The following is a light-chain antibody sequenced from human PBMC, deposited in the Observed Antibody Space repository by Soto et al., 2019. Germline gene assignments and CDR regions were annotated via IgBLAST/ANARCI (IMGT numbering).Light chain of an antibody. J-gene: IGLJ1*01. CDR3: SSFTSTSTFV. CDR1: SNDVGGYNY. V-gene: IGLV2-14*01. Sequence: QSVLTQPASVSGSPGQSITISCTGTSNDVGGYNYVSWFQQHPGKAPKLLIFEVSNRPSGVSNRFSGSKSGNTASLTISGLQAEDEADYYCSSFTSTSTFVFGTGTKVT. CDR2: EVS.